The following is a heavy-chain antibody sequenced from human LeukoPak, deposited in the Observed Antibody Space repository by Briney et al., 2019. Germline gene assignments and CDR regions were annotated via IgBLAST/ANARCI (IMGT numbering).Heavy chain of an antibody. D-gene: IGHD6-19*01. CDR3: AKDRGSIAVAGLGYDY. Sequence: GRSLRLSCAASGFTFDDYAMHWVRQAPGEGLEWVSGISWNSGSIGYADSVKGRFTISRDNAKNSLYLQMNSLRAEDMALYYCAKDRGSIAVAGLGYDYWGQGTLVTVSS. CDR1: GFTFDDYA. J-gene: IGHJ4*02. CDR2: ISWNSGSI. V-gene: IGHV3-9*03.